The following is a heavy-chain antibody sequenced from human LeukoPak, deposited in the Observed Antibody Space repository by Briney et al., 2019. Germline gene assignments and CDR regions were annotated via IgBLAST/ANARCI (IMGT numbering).Heavy chain of an antibody. V-gene: IGHV1-2*02. CDR3: ARAEHYYYDSSGYYLFPFDY. D-gene: IGHD3-22*01. J-gene: IGHJ4*02. CDR1: GYTFTGYY. Sequence: ASVKDSCKASGYTFTGYYMHWVRQAPGQGLEWMGWINPNSGGTNYAQKFQGRVTMTRDTSISTAYMELSRLRSDDTAVYYCARAEHYYYDSSGYYLFPFDYWGQGTLVTVSS. CDR2: INPNSGGT.